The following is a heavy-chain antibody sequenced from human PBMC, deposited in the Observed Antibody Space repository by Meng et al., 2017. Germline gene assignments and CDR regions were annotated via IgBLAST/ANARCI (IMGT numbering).Heavy chain of an antibody. CDR3: ATPIGAVVAATGAFDY. J-gene: IGHJ4*02. D-gene: IGHD2-15*01. CDR2: ISYDGSNK. V-gene: IGHV3-30*04. Sequence: GGSLRLSCAASGFTFSSYAMHWVRQAPGKGLEWVAVISYDGSNKYYADSVKGRFTISRDNSKNTLYLQMNSLRAEDTAVYYCATPIGAVVAATGAFDYWGQGTLVTVSS. CDR1: GFTFSSYA.